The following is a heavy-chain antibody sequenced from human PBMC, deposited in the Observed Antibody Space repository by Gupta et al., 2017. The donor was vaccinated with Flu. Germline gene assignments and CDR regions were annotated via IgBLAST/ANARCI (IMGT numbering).Heavy chain of an antibody. Sequence: QMQLQQWGAGLLKPSETLSLSCAVYGGSFVGYYWSWIRQSPGKWLEWIGAINHSGTTTYNASLKSRVIITVDPSKSQFSLKLSSVTAADSTFYFCARGRGYCNGGSCYWDHWGPGTPVTVSS. CDR3: ARGRGYCNGGSCYWDH. J-gene: IGHJ4*01. V-gene: IGHV4-34*01. D-gene: IGHD2-15*01. CDR2: INHSGTT. CDR1: GGSFVGYY.